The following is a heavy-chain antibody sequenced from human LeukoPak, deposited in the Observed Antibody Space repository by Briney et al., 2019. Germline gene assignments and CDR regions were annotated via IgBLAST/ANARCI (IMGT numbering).Heavy chain of an antibody. D-gene: IGHD5-18*01. Sequence: SSETLSLTCTVSAGSISSSSYYWGWIRQPPGKGLEWIGSIYYSGSTYYSPSLKSRVTISVGTSKNQFSLKLSSVTAADTAVYYCARGYNYGSGRVYYYSYMDVWGKGTTVTVSS. CDR1: AGSISSSSYY. V-gene: IGHV4-39*01. CDR2: IYYSGST. CDR3: ARGYNYGSGRVYYYSYMDV. J-gene: IGHJ6*03.